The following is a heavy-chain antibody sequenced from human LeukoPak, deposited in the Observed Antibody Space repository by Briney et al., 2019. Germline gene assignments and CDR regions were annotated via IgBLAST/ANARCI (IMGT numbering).Heavy chain of an antibody. CDR3: AKGVYDSSGYYWGYNWFDP. J-gene: IGHJ5*02. CDR2: IYTSGST. CDR1: GGSISSYY. Sequence: PSETLSLTCTVSGGSISSYYWSWIRQPAGKGLEWIGRIYTSGSTNYNPSLKSRVTMSVDTSKNQFSLKLSSVTAADTAVYYCAKGVYDSSGYYWGYNWFDPWGQGTLVTVSS. D-gene: IGHD3-22*01. V-gene: IGHV4-4*07.